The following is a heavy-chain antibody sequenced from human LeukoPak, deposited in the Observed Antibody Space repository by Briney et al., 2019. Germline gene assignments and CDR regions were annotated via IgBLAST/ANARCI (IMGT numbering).Heavy chain of an antibody. D-gene: IGHD2-21*01. CDR2: ISSSGST. J-gene: IGHJ4*02. V-gene: IGHV4-61*02. CDR3: ARVASINCSPVGFYY. CDR1: GDSISSGDYY. Sequence: DPSETLSLTCTVSGDSISSGDYYWSWIRQPAGKGLEWIGRISSSGSTNYNPSLKSRVTISVDTSKNQFSLKLSSVTAPDPALYFWARVASINCSPVGFYYWGQGTLVTV.